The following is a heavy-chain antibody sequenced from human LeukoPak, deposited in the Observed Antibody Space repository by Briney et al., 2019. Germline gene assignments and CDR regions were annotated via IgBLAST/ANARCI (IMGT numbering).Heavy chain of an antibody. J-gene: IGHJ4*02. V-gene: IGHV3-23*01. CDR2: LSGSGDTP. Sequence: GGSLRLSCAASGFTFSSYAMSWVRQAPGKGLEWVSTLSGSGDTPYYSDSVKGRVTTSRDNSGNTLYLQMSSLRAEDTAVYYCAKSLIGSGYGWAPFDYWGQGTLVTVSS. CDR3: AKSLIGSGYGWAPFDY. CDR1: GFTFSSYA. D-gene: IGHD5-12*01.